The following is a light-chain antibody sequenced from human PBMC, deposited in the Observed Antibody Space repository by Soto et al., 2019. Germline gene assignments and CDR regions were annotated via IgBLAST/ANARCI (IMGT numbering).Light chain of an antibody. J-gene: IGKJ4*01. CDR2: GAS. CDR1: QSVTSY. V-gene: IGKV3-20*01. Sequence: EILLTQSPCTLSLSPGERATLSCRASQSVTSYLAWYQQKPGQAPRLLIYGASSRATGIPDRFSGSGSGTDFTLTISRLEHEDFAVDYCQQYRSSHPLTFGGGTKVDIK. CDR3: QQYRSSHPLT.